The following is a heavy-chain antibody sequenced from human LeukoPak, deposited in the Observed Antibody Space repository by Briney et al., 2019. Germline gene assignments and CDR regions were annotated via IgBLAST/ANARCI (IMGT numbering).Heavy chain of an antibody. D-gene: IGHD1-26*01. J-gene: IGHJ4*02. CDR1: GGSINSSSHY. V-gene: IGHV4-39*01. Sequence: PSETLSLTCTVSGGSINSSSHYWGWIRQPPGKGLEWIGSIFYSGSTYYNPSLKSRVTIFVDTSKNQFSLKLRSVTAADTAMYYCARLRRRVGTYYYWGRGTLVTVSS. CDR3: ARLRRRVGTYYY. CDR2: IFYSGST.